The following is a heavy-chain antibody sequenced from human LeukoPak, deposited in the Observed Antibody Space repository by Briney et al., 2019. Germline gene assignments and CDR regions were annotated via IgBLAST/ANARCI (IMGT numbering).Heavy chain of an antibody. CDR3: ARVGRGDHTWGSYYCDH. CDR1: GDSFSSYH. CDR2: ISSSGST. Sequence: SETLSLTCTVSGDSFSSYHWSWLRQPPGKGLEWIGYISSSGSTSYNPSLKSRVTSSVDTSKSHFSLRLTSVTAADTAVYYCARVGRGDHTWGSYYCDHWGQGTLVSVSS. V-gene: IGHV4-59*01. J-gene: IGHJ4*02. D-gene: IGHD3-16*01.